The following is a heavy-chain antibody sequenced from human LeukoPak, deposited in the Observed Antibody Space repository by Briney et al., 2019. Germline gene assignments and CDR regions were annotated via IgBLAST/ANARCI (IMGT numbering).Heavy chain of an antibody. J-gene: IGHJ4*02. V-gene: IGHV3-7*01. D-gene: IGHD5-18*01. Sequence: PVGSLRLSCAASGFTFSSHCMSWVRQAPGKGLEWVAKVKKDGSEKYYVAAVKGRFTISSDNAKTSLYLQMNRLRAEDTAVYYCARDLSGIAGYTYGRGIDYWGQGTLVTVSS. CDR3: ARDLSGIAGYTYGRGIDY. CDR1: GFTFSSHC. CDR2: VKKDGSEK.